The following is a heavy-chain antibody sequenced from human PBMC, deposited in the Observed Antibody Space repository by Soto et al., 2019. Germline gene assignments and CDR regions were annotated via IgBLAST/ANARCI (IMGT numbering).Heavy chain of an antibody. CDR3: ARDHNFGFILYAMDV. Sequence: ASVKVSCKASGYTFTSYSMHWVRQAPGQGLGWMGIINPSSGRTSYAQNFQGRDTMTSDTSTSIVYMEMSSLKSEDTAVYYCARDHNFGFILYAMDVWGQGTTVTVSS. CDR2: INPSSGRT. V-gene: IGHV1-46*01. J-gene: IGHJ6*02. CDR1: GYTFTSYS. D-gene: IGHD2-15*01.